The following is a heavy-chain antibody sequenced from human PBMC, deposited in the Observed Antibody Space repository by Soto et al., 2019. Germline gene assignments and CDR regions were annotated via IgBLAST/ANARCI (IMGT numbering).Heavy chain of an antibody. D-gene: IGHD3-10*01. CDR2: IYYSGST. CDR3: ATRTDYYYGSGSLGGMDV. J-gene: IGHJ6*02. V-gene: IGHV4-31*03. CDR1: GGSISSGSYY. Sequence: QVQLQESGPGLVKPSQTLSLTCTVSGGSISSGSYYWSWIRQLPGKGLEWIGYIYYSGSTYYNPSLYIRVTISVDPSKNHFSLKLNSVTAADTAVYYCATRTDYYYGSGSLGGMDVWGQGTTVTVSS.